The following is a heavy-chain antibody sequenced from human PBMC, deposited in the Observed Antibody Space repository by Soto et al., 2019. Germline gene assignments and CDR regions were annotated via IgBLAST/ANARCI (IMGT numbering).Heavy chain of an antibody. V-gene: IGHV3-21*06. CDR1: GFTFSRHS. Sequence: EVQLVESGGGLVKPGGSLRLSCAASGFTFSRHSMNWVRQAPGKGLEWVSCISGTGTFIYYSDSVKGRFTSSRDDDKSSLYLQMNSLTAEDTAVYYCARGSVIDTGDALGIWGPGTMVIVS. D-gene: IGHD2-21*01. CDR2: ISGTGTFI. CDR3: ARGSVIDTGDALGI. J-gene: IGHJ3*02.